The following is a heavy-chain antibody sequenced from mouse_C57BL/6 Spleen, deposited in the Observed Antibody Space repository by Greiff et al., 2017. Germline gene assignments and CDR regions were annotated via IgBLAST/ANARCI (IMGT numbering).Heavy chain of an antibody. Sequence: EVQLQQSGPELVKPGASVKMSCKASGYTFTDYNLHWVKQSHGKSLEWIGYINPNNGGTSYNQKFKGKATWTVNKSSSTAYMELRSLTSEDSAVYYCARRGDSSGLWFAYWGQGTLVTVSA. CDR3: ARRGDSSGLWFAY. CDR1: GYTFTDYN. CDR2: INPNNGGT. J-gene: IGHJ3*01. D-gene: IGHD3-2*02. V-gene: IGHV1-22*01.